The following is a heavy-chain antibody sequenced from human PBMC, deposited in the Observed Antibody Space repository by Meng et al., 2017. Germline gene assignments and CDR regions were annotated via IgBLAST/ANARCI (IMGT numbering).Heavy chain of an antibody. Sequence: QLVQTGAEGKKPGASVKVSCKPAGYNFPDYFIHWVRRAPGQGLEWMGRINPKSGDTHYAQKFQARVTMTGDTSISTAYMELSGLRSDDTAMYHCARDEDISAAGKLFGDYWGQGTLVTVSS. CDR3: ARDEDISAAGKLFGDY. D-gene: IGHD6-25*01. V-gene: IGHV1-2*06. CDR1: GYNFPDYF. CDR2: INPKSGDT. J-gene: IGHJ4*02.